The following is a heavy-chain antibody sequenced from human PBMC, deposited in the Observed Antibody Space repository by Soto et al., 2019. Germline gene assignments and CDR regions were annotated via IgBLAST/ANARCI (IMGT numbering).Heavy chain of an antibody. CDR2: IWYDGSNK. J-gene: IGHJ4*02. D-gene: IGHD5-18*01. CDR1: GFTFSSYG. V-gene: IGHV3-33*01. Sequence: QVQLVESGGGVVQPGRSLRLSCAASGFTFSSYGMHWVRQAPGKGLEWVAVIWYDGSNKYYADSVKGRFTISRDNSKNTLYLQMNSLRAEDTAVYYCARDDRLWEYFDYWGQGTLVTVSS. CDR3: ARDDRLWEYFDY.